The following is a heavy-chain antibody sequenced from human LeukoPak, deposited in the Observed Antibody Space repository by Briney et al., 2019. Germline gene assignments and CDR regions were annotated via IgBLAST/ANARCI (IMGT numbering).Heavy chain of an antibody. CDR3: ASGLRIDGYNSNWFDP. CDR1: GGSFSGYY. CDR2: INHSGST. Sequence: SETLSLTCAVYGGSFSGYYWSWIRQPPGKGLEWIGEINHSGSTNYNPSLKSRVTISVDTSKNQFSLKLSSVTAADTAVYYCASGLRIDGYNSNWFDPWGQGTLVTVSS. D-gene: IGHD5-24*01. J-gene: IGHJ5*02. V-gene: IGHV4-34*01.